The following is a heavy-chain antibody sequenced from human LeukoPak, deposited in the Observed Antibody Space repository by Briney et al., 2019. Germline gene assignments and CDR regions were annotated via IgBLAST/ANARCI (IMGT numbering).Heavy chain of an antibody. CDR2: IYHSGST. D-gene: IGHD3-22*01. CDR3: AREYYYDSSGLPDI. Sequence: SETLSLTCTVSGYSISSGYYWGWIRQPPGKGLEWIGSIYHSGSTYYNPSLKSRVTISVDTSKNQFSLKLSSVTAADTAVYYCAREYYYDSSGLPDIWGQGTMVTVSS. V-gene: IGHV4-38-2*02. CDR1: GYSISSGYY. J-gene: IGHJ3*02.